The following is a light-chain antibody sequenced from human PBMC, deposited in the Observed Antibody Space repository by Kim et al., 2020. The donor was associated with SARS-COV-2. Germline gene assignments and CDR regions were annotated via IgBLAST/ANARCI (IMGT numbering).Light chain of an antibody. J-gene: IGKJ5*01. CDR2: GAS. CDR1: QSVSSIY. CDR3: QQYGSSPPIT. Sequence: PGERATLSCRASQSVSSIYLAWYQQKPGQAPRLLIYGASSRATGIPDRFSGSGSGTDFTLTISRLEPEDFAVYYCQQYGSSPPITFGQGTRLEIK. V-gene: IGKV3-20*01.